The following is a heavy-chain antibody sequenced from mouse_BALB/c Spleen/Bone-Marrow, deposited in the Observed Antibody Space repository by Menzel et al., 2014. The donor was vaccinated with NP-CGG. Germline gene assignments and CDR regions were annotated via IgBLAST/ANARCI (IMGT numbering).Heavy chain of an antibody. CDR1: GYTFTSYW. CDR2: IIPSNGRA. D-gene: IGHD2-3*01. Sequence: VQLQQSGAELAKPGASVKLSCKASGYTFTSYWMHWVKQRPGQGLEWIGEIIPSNGRANYNEKFKSKATLTVDKSSNTAYMQLSSLTSEDSAVYYCARWLLQYFDVWGAGTTVTVSS. J-gene: IGHJ1*01. CDR3: ARWLLQYFDV. V-gene: IGHV1S81*02.